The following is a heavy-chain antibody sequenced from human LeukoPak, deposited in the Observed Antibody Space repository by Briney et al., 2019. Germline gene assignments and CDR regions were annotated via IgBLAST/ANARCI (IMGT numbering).Heavy chain of an antibody. J-gene: IGHJ5*02. D-gene: IGHD3-3*01. CDR1: GFTFSSYG. V-gene: IGHV3-30*02. Sequence: GGSLRLSCAASGFTFSSYGMHWVRQAPGEGLEWVAFIRYDGSNKYYADSVKGRFTISRDNSKNTLYLQMNSLRAEDTAVYYCAKDNLHYDFWSGYYEGGNWFDPWGQGTLVTVSS. CDR2: IRYDGSNK. CDR3: AKDNLHYDFWSGYYEGGNWFDP.